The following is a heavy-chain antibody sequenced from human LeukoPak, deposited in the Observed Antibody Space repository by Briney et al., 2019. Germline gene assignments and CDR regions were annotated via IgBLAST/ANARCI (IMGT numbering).Heavy chain of an antibody. CDR3: AREPARRGFDY. J-gene: IGHJ4*02. D-gene: IGHD6-6*01. CDR2: INPSGGST. V-gene: IGHV1-46*01. Sequence: ASVTVSCKASGYTFTSYYMHWVWQAHGQGLERMGIINPSGGSTSDAQKFQVRVTMTRDMSTSTVYMELSSLRSEDTAVYYCAREPARRGFDYWGQGTLVTVSS. CDR1: GYTFTSYY.